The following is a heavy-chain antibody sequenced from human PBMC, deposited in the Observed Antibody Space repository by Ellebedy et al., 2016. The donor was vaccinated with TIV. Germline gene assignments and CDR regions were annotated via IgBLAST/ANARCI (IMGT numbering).Heavy chain of an antibody. CDR3: TRAYSSSWSGYFDS. J-gene: IGHJ4*02. V-gene: IGHV3-9*01. CDR2: ISRNGGRV. Sequence: SLKISXAASGYTFDDHGMQWVRQAPGRGLEWVSSISRNGGRVDYADSVKGRFTVSRDNPKNYLYLQMNSLRREDTALYYCTRAYSSSWSGYFDSWGQGTLVTVSS. CDR1: GYTFDDHG. D-gene: IGHD6-13*01.